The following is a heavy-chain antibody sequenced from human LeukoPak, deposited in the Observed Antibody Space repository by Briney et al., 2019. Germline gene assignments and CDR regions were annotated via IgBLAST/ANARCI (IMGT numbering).Heavy chain of an antibody. CDR2: INHSGST. CDR3: ARERSLTVAGTNWFDP. Sequence: SETLSLTCAVCGGSFSGYYWSWIRQPPGKGLEWLGEINHSGSTNYNPSLKSRVTISVDTSKNQFSLKLSSVTAADTAVYYCARERSLTVAGTNWFDPWGQGTLVTVSS. J-gene: IGHJ5*02. V-gene: IGHV4-34*01. CDR1: GGSFSGYY. D-gene: IGHD6-19*01.